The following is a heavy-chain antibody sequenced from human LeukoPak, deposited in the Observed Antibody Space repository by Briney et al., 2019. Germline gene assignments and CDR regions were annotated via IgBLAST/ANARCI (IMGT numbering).Heavy chain of an antibody. CDR2: IYSGGST. CDR3: ARWIGRDGYNYAGRYYFDY. CDR1: GFTVSSNY. V-gene: IGHV3-66*01. J-gene: IGHJ4*02. Sequence: PGGSLRLSCAASGFTVSSNYMSWVRQAPGKGLEWVSVIYSGGSTYYADSVKGRFTISRDNSKNTLYLQMNSLRAEDTAVYYCARWIGRDGYNYAGRYYFDYWGQGTLVTVSS. D-gene: IGHD5-24*01.